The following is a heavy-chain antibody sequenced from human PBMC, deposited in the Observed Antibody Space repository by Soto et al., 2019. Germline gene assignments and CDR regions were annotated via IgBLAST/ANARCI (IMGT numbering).Heavy chain of an antibody. V-gene: IGHV1-58*01. J-gene: IGHJ6*02. CDR2: IVVGSGNT. D-gene: IGHD3-3*01. Sequence: QMQLVQSGPEVKKPGTSEKVSCKASGFTFTSSAVQWVRQARGQRLEWIGWIVVGSGNTNYAQKFQERVTITRDMSTSTAYMETSSLRSEDTAVDYCAALGHDFWSGYASGMDVWGQGTTVTVSS. CDR3: AALGHDFWSGYASGMDV. CDR1: GFTFTSSA.